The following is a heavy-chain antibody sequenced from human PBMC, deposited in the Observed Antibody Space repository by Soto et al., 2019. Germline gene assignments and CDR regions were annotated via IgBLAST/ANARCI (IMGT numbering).Heavy chain of an antibody. CDR1: GFTFSDYY. V-gene: IGHV3-11*01. CDR2: ISSSGYTI. J-gene: IGHJ6*03. CDR3: ARGGKGFNYFRYDGYYFYMDV. Sequence: QVQLVESGGGLVKPGGSLRLSCAASGFTFSDYYMSWIRQAPGKGLEWVSHISSSGYTIYYADSVKGRFTMSRDNAKNSMNLQNDSLKAEGTAVYYCARGGKGFNYFRYDGYYFYMDVGGKGTAVTVSS. D-gene: IGHD4-4*01.